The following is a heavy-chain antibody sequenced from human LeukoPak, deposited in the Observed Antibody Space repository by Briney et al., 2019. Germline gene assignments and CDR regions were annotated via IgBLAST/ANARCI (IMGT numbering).Heavy chain of an antibody. CDR2: IKQDGGEK. D-gene: IGHD1-26*01. Sequence: GVSLRLSCIASRFTYTTYYVTWLRQSPGKGREWVANIKQDGGEKYYVDSVRGRFTISRDNAKNSLYLQMNSLRAEDTAMYYCARGNTGSWWGQGTMVTVSS. V-gene: IGHV3-7*01. CDR1: RFTYTTYY. J-gene: IGHJ3*01. CDR3: ARGNTGSW.